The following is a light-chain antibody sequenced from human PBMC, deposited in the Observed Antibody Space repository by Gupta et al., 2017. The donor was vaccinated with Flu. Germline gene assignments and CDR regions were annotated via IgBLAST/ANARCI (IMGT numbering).Light chain of an antibody. CDR2: GAS. CDR3: QQYGTSPQT. J-gene: IGKJ1*01. V-gene: IGKV3-20*01. CDR1: QSVYARY. Sequence: EIVLTQSPGTLYLSPGERATLSCRASQSVYARYLAWYQQKPGQAPRLLIYGASSRAIGIPDRFSGSGSGTDFTLTISRLEPEDLAVYYCQQYGTSPQTFGQGTKVEIK.